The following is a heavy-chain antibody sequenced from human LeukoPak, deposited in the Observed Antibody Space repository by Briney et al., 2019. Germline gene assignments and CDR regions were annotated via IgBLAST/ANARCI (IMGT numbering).Heavy chain of an antibody. Sequence: GASVKVSCKASGYTFTSYDINWVRQATGQELEWMGWMNPNSGNTGHAQKFQGRVTMTRNTSISTAYMELSSLRSEDTAVYYCARDLKSDYGSGSYYRWGQGTLVTVSS. CDR2: MNPNSGNT. CDR1: GYTFTSYD. V-gene: IGHV1-8*01. D-gene: IGHD3-10*01. J-gene: IGHJ4*02. CDR3: ARDLKSDYGSGSYYR.